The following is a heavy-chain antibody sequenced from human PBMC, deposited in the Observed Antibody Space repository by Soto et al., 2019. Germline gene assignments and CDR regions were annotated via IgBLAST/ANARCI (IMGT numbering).Heavy chain of an antibody. CDR2: ISGSGGST. D-gene: IGHD3-9*01. J-gene: IGHJ4*02. CDR1: GFTFSSYA. V-gene: IGHV3-23*01. Sequence: EVQLLESGGGLVQPGGSLRLSCAASGFTFSSYAMSWVRQAPGKGLEWVSAISGSGGSTYYADSVKGRFTISRDNSKNPLYLQMKSLRAEDTAVYYCAKEYVLRYFDWYYFDYLGQGTLVTVSS. CDR3: AKEYVLRYFDWYYFDY.